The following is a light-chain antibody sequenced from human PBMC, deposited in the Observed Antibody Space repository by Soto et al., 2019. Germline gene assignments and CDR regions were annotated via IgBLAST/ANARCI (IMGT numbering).Light chain of an antibody. V-gene: IGKV3-11*01. J-gene: IGKJ5*01. CDR1: RGIDTY. Sequence: EIVLTQSPATLSLSPGERATLSCRASRGIDTYLAWYQQKRGQAPRLLIYDASNRTTGIPARFSGGGSGTDFTLTISSLEPEDFAVYHCQQRSNWFLTSGQGTRLEIK. CDR3: QQRSNWFLT. CDR2: DAS.